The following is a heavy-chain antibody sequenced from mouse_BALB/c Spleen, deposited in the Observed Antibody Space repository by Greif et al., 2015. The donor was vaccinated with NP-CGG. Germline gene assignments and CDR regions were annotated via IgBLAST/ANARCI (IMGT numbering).Heavy chain of an antibody. Sequence: EVQLQQSGAELVKPGASVKLSCTASGFNIKDTYMHWVKQRPEQGLEWIGRVDPANGNTKYDPKFQGKATITADTSSNTAYLQLSSLTSEDTAVYYCARHGSSLYYYAMDYWGQGASVTVSS. CDR1: GFNIKDTY. CDR3: ARHGSSLYYYAMDY. V-gene: IGHV14-3*02. J-gene: IGHJ4*01. D-gene: IGHD1-1*01. CDR2: VDPANGNT.